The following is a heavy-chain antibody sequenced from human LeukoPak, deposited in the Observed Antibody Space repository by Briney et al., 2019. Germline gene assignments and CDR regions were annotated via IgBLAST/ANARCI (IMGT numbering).Heavy chain of an antibody. Sequence: GGSLRLSCAASGFTFINYGMNWVRQPPGKGLEWVSGISGSGGSTYSADSVKGRFIISRDNAKNSLYLQMNSLRAEDTAVYYCAELGITMIGGVWGKGTTVTISS. CDR2: ISGSGGST. CDR3: AELGITMIGGV. V-gene: IGHV3-23*01. D-gene: IGHD3-10*02. CDR1: GFTFINYG. J-gene: IGHJ6*04.